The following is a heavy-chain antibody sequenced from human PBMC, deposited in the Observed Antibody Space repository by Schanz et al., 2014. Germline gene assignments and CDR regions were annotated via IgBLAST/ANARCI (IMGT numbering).Heavy chain of an antibody. CDR3: ARVSRVCRYYYIDI. CDR1: GASISSANHY. V-gene: IGHV4-31*03. Sequence: QVQLQESGPGLVKPSQTLSLTCSVSGASISSANHYWAWVRPPPGKGLEWIGYIYYRGTTYYNPSLRSRPSISVYTFSNLLSLKVTSVTAADTAIYYCARVSRVCRYYYIDIWGKGTTVTVSS. J-gene: IGHJ6*03. CDR2: IYYRGTT.